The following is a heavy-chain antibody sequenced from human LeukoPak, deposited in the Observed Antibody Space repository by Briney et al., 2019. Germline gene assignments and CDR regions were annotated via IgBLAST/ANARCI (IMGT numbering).Heavy chain of an antibody. Sequence: PGGPLRLSCAASGFTFSSYAMSWVRQAPGKGLKWVSAISGSGGSTYYADSVKGRFAISRDNSKNTLYLQMDSLRAEDTAVYYCAKDGAVLRYFDWFLDYWGQGTLVTVSS. CDR1: GFTFSSYA. CDR3: AKDGAVLRYFDWFLDY. D-gene: IGHD3-9*01. V-gene: IGHV3-23*01. CDR2: ISGSGGST. J-gene: IGHJ4*02.